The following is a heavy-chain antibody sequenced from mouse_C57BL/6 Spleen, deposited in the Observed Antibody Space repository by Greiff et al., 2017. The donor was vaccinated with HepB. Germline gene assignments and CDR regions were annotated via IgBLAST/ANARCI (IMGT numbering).Heavy chain of an antibody. CDR2: IYPGDGDT. J-gene: IGHJ3*01. Sequence: VQLKESGAELVKPGASVKISCKASGYAFSSYWMNWVKQRPGKGLEWIGQIYPGDGDTNYNGKFKGKATLTADKSSSTAYMQLSSLTSEDSAVYFCARSSNYGFAYWGQGTLVTVSA. CDR1: GYAFSSYW. CDR3: ARSSNYGFAY. V-gene: IGHV1-80*01. D-gene: IGHD2-5*01.